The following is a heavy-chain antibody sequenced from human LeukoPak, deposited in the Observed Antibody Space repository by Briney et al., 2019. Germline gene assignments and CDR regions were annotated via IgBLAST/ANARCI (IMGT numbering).Heavy chain of an antibody. D-gene: IGHD3-22*01. Sequence: PSETLSLTCTVSGGSISSYYWSWIRQPAGKGLEWIGRIYYSGSTHYNPSLKSRVTISVDTSKNQFSLKLSSVTAADTAVYYCATLGFSSGYYYYFDHWGQGTLVTVSS. V-gene: IGHV4-4*07. J-gene: IGHJ4*02. CDR1: GGSISSYY. CDR3: ATLGFSSGYYYYFDH. CDR2: IYYSGST.